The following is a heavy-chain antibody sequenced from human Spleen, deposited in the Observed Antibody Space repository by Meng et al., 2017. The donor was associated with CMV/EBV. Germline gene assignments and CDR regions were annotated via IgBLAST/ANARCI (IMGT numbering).Heavy chain of an antibody. CDR1: GFTFSSYA. D-gene: IGHD1/OR15-1a*01. J-gene: IGHJ4*02. Sequence: GGSLRLSCAASGFTFSSYAMHWVRQAPGKGLEWVAVISYDGSNKYYADSVKGRFTISRDNSKNTLYLQMNSLRAEDTAVYYCARYRHGAGANFYVEHYFDYWGRGTSVTVSS. CDR2: ISYDGSNK. V-gene: IGHV3-30-3*01. CDR3: ARYRHGAGANFYVEHYFDY.